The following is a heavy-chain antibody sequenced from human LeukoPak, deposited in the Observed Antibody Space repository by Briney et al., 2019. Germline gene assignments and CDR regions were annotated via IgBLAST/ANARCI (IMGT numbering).Heavy chain of an antibody. CDR2: ISYDGSNK. Sequence: GSLRLSCAASGFTFSSYGMHWVRQAPGKGLEWVAVISYDGSNKYYADSVKGRFTISRDNSKNTLYLQMNSLRAEDTAVYYCAKDYSSGWSSDAFDIWGQGTMVTVSS. CDR3: AKDYSSGWSSDAFDI. V-gene: IGHV3-30*18. CDR1: GFTFSSYG. D-gene: IGHD6-19*01. J-gene: IGHJ3*02.